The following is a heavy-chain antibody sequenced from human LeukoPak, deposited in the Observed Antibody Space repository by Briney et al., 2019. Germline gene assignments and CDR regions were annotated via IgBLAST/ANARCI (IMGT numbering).Heavy chain of an antibody. V-gene: IGHV4-39*07. CDR2: SYYGGST. Sequence: SETLSLTCTVSGGSISSSSYYWGWVRQPPGKGLEWIGSSYYGGSTYYSPSLKSRVTISVDTSKNQFSLKLSSVTAADTAVYYCARVSAAGLTLDYWGQGTLVTVSS. CDR3: ARVSAAGLTLDY. J-gene: IGHJ4*02. CDR1: GGSISSSSYY. D-gene: IGHD6-13*01.